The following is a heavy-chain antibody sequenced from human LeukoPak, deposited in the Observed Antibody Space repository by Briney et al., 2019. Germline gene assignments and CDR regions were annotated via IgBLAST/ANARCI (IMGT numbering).Heavy chain of an antibody. V-gene: IGHV3-74*01. D-gene: IGHD5-12*01. CDR1: GLTFSPYW. CDR2: INTDGSTT. CDR3: AKESGYDVDLEY. J-gene: IGHJ4*02. Sequence: QPGGSLRLSFAGSGLTFSPYWMNWVRQAPGGGLGWVSGINTDGSTTSYADSVKGRFTISRDNAKNTVYLQMSSLRAEDTAVYYCAKESGYDVDLEYWGQGALVTVSS.